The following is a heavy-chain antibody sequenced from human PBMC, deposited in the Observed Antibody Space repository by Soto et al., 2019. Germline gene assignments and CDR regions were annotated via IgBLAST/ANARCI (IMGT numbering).Heavy chain of an antibody. J-gene: IGHJ4*02. CDR3: ARQYDFWSGYPL. CDR1: GFTVSSNY. D-gene: IGHD3-3*01. V-gene: IGHV3-66*04. Sequence: GGSLRLSCAASGFTVSSNYMSWVRQAPGKGLEWVSVIYSGGSTYYADSVKGRFTISRDNSKNTLYLQMTSLRAEDTAVYYCARQYDFWSGYPLWGQGTLVTVSS. CDR2: IYSGGST.